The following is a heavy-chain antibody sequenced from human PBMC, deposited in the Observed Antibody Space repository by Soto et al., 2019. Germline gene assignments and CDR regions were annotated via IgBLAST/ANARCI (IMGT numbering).Heavy chain of an antibody. Sequence: PGGSLRVSCASYGFSFSRFEMNWVRQAPGKGLELVSYISSSSDIMYYADSLKGRFAISRDNAKNSLFLQMNSLRPEDTAVYYCAKDLGSYLSPAFDYWGLGTLVTVSS. J-gene: IGHJ4*02. CDR1: GFSFSRFE. CDR3: AKDLGSYLSPAFDY. CDR2: ISSSSDIM. V-gene: IGHV3-48*03. D-gene: IGHD1-26*01.